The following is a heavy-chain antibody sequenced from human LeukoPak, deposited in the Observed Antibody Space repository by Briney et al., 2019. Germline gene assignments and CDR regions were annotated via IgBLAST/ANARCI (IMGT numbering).Heavy chain of an antibody. CDR3: AREGDGGSSWYNYYYYMDV. J-gene: IGHJ6*03. V-gene: IGHV4-61*02. D-gene: IGHD6-13*01. CDR2: IYTSGST. Sequence: SQTLSLTCTVSGGSISSGSYYWSWIRQPAGKGLEWIGRIYTSGSTNYNPSLKSRVTISVDTSKNQFSLKLSSVTAADTAVYYCAREGDGGSSWYNYYYYMDVWGKGTTVTISS. CDR1: GGSISSGSYY.